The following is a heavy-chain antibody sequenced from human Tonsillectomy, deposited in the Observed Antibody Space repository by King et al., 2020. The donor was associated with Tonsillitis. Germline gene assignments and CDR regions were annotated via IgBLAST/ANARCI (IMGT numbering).Heavy chain of an antibody. Sequence: QLVQSGAEVKKPGSSVKVSCKASGGTFSSYAISWVRQAPGQGLEWMGGIIPIFATADYAQKFQGRVTITADESTSTACMELSSLRSEDTAVYYCARGRLDDSSGYYVTLFDYWGQGTLVTVSS. V-gene: IGHV1-69*12. CDR3: ARGRLDDSSGYYVTLFDY. CDR2: IIPIFATA. CDR1: GGTFSSYA. J-gene: IGHJ4*02. D-gene: IGHD3-22*01.